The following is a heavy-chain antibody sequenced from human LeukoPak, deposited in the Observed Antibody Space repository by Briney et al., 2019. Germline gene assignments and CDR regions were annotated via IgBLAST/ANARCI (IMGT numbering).Heavy chain of an antibody. CDR3: ARTPIAAAGLNWFDP. V-gene: IGHV4-39*01. CDR1: GGSISSSSYS. D-gene: IGHD6-13*01. CDR2: IYYSGST. J-gene: IGHJ5*02. Sequence: SETLSLTCTVSGGSISSSSYSWGWIRQPPGKGLEWIGSIYYSGSTYYNPSLKSRVTISVDTSKNQFSLKLSSVTAADTAVYYCARTPIAAAGLNWFDPWGQGTLVTVSS.